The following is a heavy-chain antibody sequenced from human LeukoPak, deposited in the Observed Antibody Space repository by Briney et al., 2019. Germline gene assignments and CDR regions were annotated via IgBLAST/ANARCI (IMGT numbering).Heavy chain of an antibody. CDR3: ASGYSYGVRVDY. Sequence: GGSLRLSCAASGFTFSSYSMTWVRQAPGKGLEWVSSISSSSSYIYYADSVKGRFTISRDNAKNSLYLQMNSLRAEDTAVYYCASGYSYGVRVDYWGQGTLVTVSS. V-gene: IGHV3-21*01. CDR2: ISSSSSYI. J-gene: IGHJ4*02. D-gene: IGHD5-18*01. CDR1: GFTFSSYS.